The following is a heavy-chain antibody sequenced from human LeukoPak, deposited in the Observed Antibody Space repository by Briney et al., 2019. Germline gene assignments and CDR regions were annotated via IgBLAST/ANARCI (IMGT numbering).Heavy chain of an antibody. J-gene: IGHJ4*02. V-gene: IGHV3-7*01. CDR1: GFSFSSYW. Sequence: HTGGSLRLSCATSGFSFSSYWVSWVRQAPGKGLEWVANIQQDGSTKYYVDSVKGRFTISRDNARNSLYLQMNTLSAEDTAVYYCVRDQAHCIHGVYPRAPGMYYFDYWGQGTLVTVSS. CDR2: IQQDGSTK. D-gene: IGHD2-8*01. CDR3: VRDQAHCIHGVYPRAPGMYYFDY.